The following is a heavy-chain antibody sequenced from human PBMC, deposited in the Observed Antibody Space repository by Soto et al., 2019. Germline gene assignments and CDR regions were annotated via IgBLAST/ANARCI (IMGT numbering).Heavy chain of an antibody. CDR3: AGYWPRDSSSFSRLYYGLAV. Sequence: QVQLVQSGAEVKKPGSSVKVSCKASGGTTSSYAISWVRQAPGPGLEGMGGIIPIFGTTNYARKFQCRVTMTADKSTDTGYMEVRSLRSEDTAVYYCAGYWPRDSSSFSRLYYGLAVWGQGNTVNVSS. D-gene: IGHD6-6*01. CDR1: GGTTSSYA. CDR2: IIPIFGTT. V-gene: IGHV1-69*06. J-gene: IGHJ6*02.